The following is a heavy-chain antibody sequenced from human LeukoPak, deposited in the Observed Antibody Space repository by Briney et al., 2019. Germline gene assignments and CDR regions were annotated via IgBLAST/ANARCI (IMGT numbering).Heavy chain of an antibody. D-gene: IGHD3-9*01. V-gene: IGHV1-46*01. CDR3: ARAYDRSYYYYGMDV. CDR2: INPSGGST. Sequence: ASVKVSCKASGYTFTSYYMHWVRQAPGQGLEWMGIINPSGGSTSYAQKFQGRVTMTRDTSTSTVYMELSSLRSDDTAVYYCARAYDRSYYYYGMDVWGQGTTVTVSS. J-gene: IGHJ6*02. CDR1: GYTFTSYY.